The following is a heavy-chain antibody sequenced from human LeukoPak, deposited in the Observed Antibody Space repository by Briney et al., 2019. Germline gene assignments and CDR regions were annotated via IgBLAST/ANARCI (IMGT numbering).Heavy chain of an antibody. V-gene: IGHV4-34*01. CDR1: GGSFSGYY. D-gene: IGHD6-13*01. J-gene: IGHJ4*02. Sequence: PSETLSLTCAVYGGSFSGYYWSWIRQPPGKGLEWIGEINHSGSTNYNPSLNSRVTISVDTSKNQFSLKLSSVTAADTAVYYCARGWQQQLVRPPDYWGQGTLVTVSS. CDR3: ARGWQQQLVRPPDY. CDR2: INHSGST.